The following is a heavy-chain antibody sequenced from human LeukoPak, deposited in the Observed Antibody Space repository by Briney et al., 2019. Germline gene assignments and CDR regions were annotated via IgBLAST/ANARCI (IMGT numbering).Heavy chain of an antibody. CDR2: IYTRGST. J-gene: IGHJ5*01. CDR1: GDSISRTTYS. D-gene: IGHD3-10*01. CDR3: ATDGMVRGPDAWFDS. V-gene: IGHV4-61*02. Sequence: SQTLSLTCIVSGDSISRTTYSWSWIRQPAGKGLEWIGRIYTRGSTNYNPSLKSRVTISVDTSKNEFSLNLTSVTAADTAVYYCATDGMVRGPDAWFDSWGQGTLVTVSS.